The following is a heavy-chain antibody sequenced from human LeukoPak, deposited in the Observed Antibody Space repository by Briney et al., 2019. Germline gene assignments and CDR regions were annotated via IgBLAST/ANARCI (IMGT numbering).Heavy chain of an antibody. Sequence: SETLSLTCSVSGGSISGGSYYWSWIRQPAGKGLEWIGRIYTSGSTNYNPSLKSRVTISVDTSKNQFSLKLSSVTAADTAVYYCARFIAAGDAFDIWGQGTIVTVSS. CDR1: GGSISGGSYY. CDR2: IYTSGST. V-gene: IGHV4-61*02. CDR3: ARFIAAGDAFDI. D-gene: IGHD6-6*01. J-gene: IGHJ3*02.